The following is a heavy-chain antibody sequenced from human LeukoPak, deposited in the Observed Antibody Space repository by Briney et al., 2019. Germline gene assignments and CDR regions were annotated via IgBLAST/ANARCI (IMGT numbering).Heavy chain of an antibody. CDR1: GYTFTRYG. CDR2: ISAYNGDT. CDR3: ARDPSNSSGWYIFFDF. V-gene: IGHV1-18*01. D-gene: IGHD6-19*01. J-gene: IGHJ4*02. Sequence: ASVKVSCKASGYTFTRYGITWVRQAPGQGLEWMGWISAYNGDTKYAQKLQGRVTMTTDTSTSTAYMELRSLRSDDTAVYHCARDPSNSSGWYIFFDFWGQGTLVAVSS.